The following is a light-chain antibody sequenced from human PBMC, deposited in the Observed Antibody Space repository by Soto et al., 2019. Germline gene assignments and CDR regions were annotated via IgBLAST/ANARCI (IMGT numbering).Light chain of an antibody. V-gene: IGLV2-14*02. CDR2: EVS. CDR1: STNVGTYQA. J-gene: IGLJ1*01. Sequence: QSALTQPASVSGSPGQSVTISCTGTSTNVGTYQAISWYQQHPGKAPKLILYEVSQRPSGVSDRFSGSKSGNTASLTVSGLQAEDEADYYCSSYAGSSNVFGTGTKLTVL. CDR3: SSYAGSSNV.